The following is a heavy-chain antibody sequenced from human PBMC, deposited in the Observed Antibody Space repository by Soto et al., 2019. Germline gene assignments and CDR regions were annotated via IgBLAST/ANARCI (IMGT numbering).Heavy chain of an antibody. CDR1: GDSVSSDRYF. J-gene: IGHJ5*02. CDR3: ARIVVGATVDL. V-gene: IGHV4-61*01. CDR2: ISYTGDT. D-gene: IGHD1-26*01. Sequence: QVQLRESGPGLLKASETLSLTCSVSGDSVSSDRYFWTWIRQPPGKRLEWLAYISYTGDTNYNPSLKSRVTISVDSSRYQFSLTLTSVTAADTAVYFCARIVVGATVDLWSQGSLVAVSS.